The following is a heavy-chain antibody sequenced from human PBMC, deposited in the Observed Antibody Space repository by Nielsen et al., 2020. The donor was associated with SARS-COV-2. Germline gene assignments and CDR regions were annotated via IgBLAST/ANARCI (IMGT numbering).Heavy chain of an antibody. CDR1: GGSISSYY. Sequence: SETLSLTCTVSGGSISSYYWSWIRQPPGKGLEWIGYIYYSGSTNYNPSLKSRVTISVDTSKNQFSLKLSSVTAADTAVYYCARQSVEQQREDYYYYGMDVWGQGTTVTVSS. J-gene: IGHJ6*02. V-gene: IGHV4-59*08. D-gene: IGHD6-13*01. CDR2: IYYSGST. CDR3: ARQSVEQQREDYYYYGMDV.